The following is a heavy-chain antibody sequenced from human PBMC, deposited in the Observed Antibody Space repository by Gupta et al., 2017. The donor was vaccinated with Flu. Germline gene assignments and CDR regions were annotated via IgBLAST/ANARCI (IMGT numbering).Heavy chain of an antibody. D-gene: IGHD3-10*01. CDR1: Y. CDR2: INPNRGGT. V-gene: IGHV1-2*02. CDR3: SRRSWGVAGGDREAFDI. J-gene: IGHJ3*02. Sequence: YMHWGRQAPGQGLEWMGWINPNRGGTNYEQKCQGRVTMTRDTSISTADMELSRLRYAERDVYYCSRRSWGVAGGDREAFDIWGQGTMVTVSS.